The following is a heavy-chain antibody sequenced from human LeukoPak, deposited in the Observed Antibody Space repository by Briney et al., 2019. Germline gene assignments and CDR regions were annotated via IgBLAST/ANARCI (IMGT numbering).Heavy chain of an antibody. CDR1: GFTFSSYS. V-gene: IGHV3-21*01. D-gene: IGHD3-10*01. Sequence: TGGSLRLSCAASGFTFSSYSMNWVRQAPGKGLEWVSSISSSSSYIYYADSVKGRFTISRDNAKNSLYLQMNSLRAEDTAVYYCARGEGYGSGTYYFDYWGQGTLVTVSS. CDR3: ARGEGYGSGTYYFDY. J-gene: IGHJ4*02. CDR2: ISSSSSYI.